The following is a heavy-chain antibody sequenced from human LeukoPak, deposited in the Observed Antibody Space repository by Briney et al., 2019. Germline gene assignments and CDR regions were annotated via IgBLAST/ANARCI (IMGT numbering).Heavy chain of an antibody. CDR1: GYTFTGYY. V-gene: IGHV1-2*04. J-gene: IGHJ6*04. CDR2: INPNSGGT. Sequence: ASVKVSCKASGYTFTGYYMHWVRQAPGQGLEWMGWINPNSGGTNYAQKFQGWVTMTRDTSISTAYMELSRLRSDDAAVYYCALSGYSSGPVPYYYYGMDVWGKGTTVTVSS. CDR3: ALSGYSSGPVPYYYYGMDV. D-gene: IGHD6-19*01.